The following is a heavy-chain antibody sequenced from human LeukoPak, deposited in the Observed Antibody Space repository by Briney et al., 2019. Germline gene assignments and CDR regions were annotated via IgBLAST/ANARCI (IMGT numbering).Heavy chain of an antibody. CDR1: GFTSSSNA. CDR3: AKDPVAGTTSHFFHY. Sequence: GGSLRPSCAPSGFTSSSNAMSWVRPAHKSGLGWVSAVSGSGGRTYYADSVKGRFTISRDNSKNTLYLQMNSLRAEDTAVYYCAKDPVAGTTSHFFHYWGQGTPVTVAS. J-gene: IGHJ4*02. V-gene: IGHV3-23*01. CDR2: VSGSGGRT. D-gene: IGHD6-19*01.